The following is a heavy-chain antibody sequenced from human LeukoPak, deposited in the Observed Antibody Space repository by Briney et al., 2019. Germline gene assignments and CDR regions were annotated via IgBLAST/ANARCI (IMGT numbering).Heavy chain of an antibody. CDR1: GFTFSSYW. CDR3: ARDPKSGSYYFDY. D-gene: IGHD1-26*01. Sequence: GGSLRLSCAASGFTFSSYWMSWVRQAPGKGLEWVSVIYSGGSTYYADSVKGRFTISRGNSKNTLYLQMNSLRAEDTAVYYCARDPKSGSYYFDYWGQGTLVTVSS. CDR2: IYSGGST. J-gene: IGHJ4*02. V-gene: IGHV3-66*01.